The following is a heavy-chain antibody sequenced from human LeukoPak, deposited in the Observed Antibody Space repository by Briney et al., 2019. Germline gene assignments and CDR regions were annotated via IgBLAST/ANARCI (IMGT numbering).Heavy chain of an antibody. Sequence: ASVKVSCKASGYTFTSYDINWVRQATGQGLGWMGWMNPNSGNTGYAQKFQGRVTMTRNTSIRTAYMELSSLRSEATAVYYCARGPFGYDSSGSFDSWGQGTLVTVSS. CDR2: MNPNSGNT. CDR3: ARGPFGYDSSGSFDS. V-gene: IGHV1-8*01. CDR1: GYTFTSYD. J-gene: IGHJ4*02. D-gene: IGHD3-22*01.